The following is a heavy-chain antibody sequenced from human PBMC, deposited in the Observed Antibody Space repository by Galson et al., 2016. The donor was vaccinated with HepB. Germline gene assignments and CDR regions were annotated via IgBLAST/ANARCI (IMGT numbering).Heavy chain of an antibody. CDR1: GYTFTTYG. CDR3: ARDPRKIRYQLLEIYYYYYAMDV. Sequence: KVSCKASGYTFTTYGISWARQAPGQGLEWMGWISAYNGNTNYEQKHQGRVPMTTDTSTSTAYMELRSLRSDDTAVYYCARDPRKIRYQLLEIYYYYYAMDVWGQGTTVTVSS. J-gene: IGHJ6*02. V-gene: IGHV1-18*01. CDR2: ISAYNGNT. D-gene: IGHD2-2*01.